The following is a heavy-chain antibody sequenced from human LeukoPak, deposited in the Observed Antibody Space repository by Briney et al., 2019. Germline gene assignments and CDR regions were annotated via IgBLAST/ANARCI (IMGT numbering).Heavy chain of an antibody. D-gene: IGHD4-23*01. Sequence: SVKVSCKASGGTFSSYAISWVRQAPGQWLEWMGGTIPIFGTANYAQKFQGRVTITADESTSTAYMELSSLRSEDTAVYYCARDFYGGNSEFYYGMDVWGQGTTVTVSS. CDR1: GGTFSSYA. J-gene: IGHJ6*02. CDR2: TIPIFGTA. CDR3: ARDFYGGNSEFYYGMDV. V-gene: IGHV1-69*13.